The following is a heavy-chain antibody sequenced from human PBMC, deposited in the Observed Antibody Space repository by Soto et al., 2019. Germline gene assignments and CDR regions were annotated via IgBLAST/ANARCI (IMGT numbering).Heavy chain of an antibody. CDR1: GFSFSGKNY. V-gene: IGHV3-53*01. J-gene: IGHJ3*02. CDR2: LYSSDGT. CDR3: ATWLQREHAFDI. Sequence: DVQLEESGGGLIHPGGSLRLSCAASGFSFSGKNYLTWVRQAPGKGLEWVSALYSSDGTYYADSVKGRFSVSRDNSKNTFYLQLHSLRPEDTALYFCATWLQREHAFDIWGLGTMVTVSS. D-gene: IGHD1-1*01.